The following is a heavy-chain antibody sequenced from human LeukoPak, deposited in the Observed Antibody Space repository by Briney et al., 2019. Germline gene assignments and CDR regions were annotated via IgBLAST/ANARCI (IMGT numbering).Heavy chain of an antibody. J-gene: IGHJ4*02. V-gene: IGHV3-48*03. D-gene: IGHD3-9*01. CDR1: GFTFSSYE. CDR2: ISSSGRTI. Sequence: GGSLRLSCAASGFTFSSYEMNWVRQAPGKGLEWVSYISSSGRTIYYADPVKGRFTISRDNAKNSLYLQMNSLRAEDTAVYYCARPPALNYWGQGTLVTVSS. CDR3: ARPPALNY.